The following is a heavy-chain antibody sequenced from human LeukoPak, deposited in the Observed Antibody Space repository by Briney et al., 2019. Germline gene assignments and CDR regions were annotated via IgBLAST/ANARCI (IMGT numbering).Heavy chain of an antibody. D-gene: IGHD6-13*01. V-gene: IGHV3-23*01. CDR1: GFTFSSYV. Sequence: GGSLRLSCAASGFTFSSYVMSWVRQAPGKGLEWVSAISGSGGSTYYADSVKGRFTISRDNSKSTLYLQMNSLRAEDTAVYYCAKFSSSWYYFDYWGQGTLVTVSS. CDR3: AKFSSSWYYFDY. CDR2: ISGSGGST. J-gene: IGHJ4*02.